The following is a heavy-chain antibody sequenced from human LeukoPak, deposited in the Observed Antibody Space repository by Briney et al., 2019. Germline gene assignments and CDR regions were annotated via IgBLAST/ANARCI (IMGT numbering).Heavy chain of an antibody. Sequence: SETLSLTCAVYGGSLSGYYWSWIRQPPGKGLEWIGEINHRGSTNCNPSLKSRVTMSVDTSKNQFSLKLTSVTAADTAVYYCARMQEGAPYHFDYWGQGTLVTVSS. J-gene: IGHJ4*02. D-gene: IGHD3-16*01. CDR2: INHRGST. V-gene: IGHV4-34*01. CDR3: ARMQEGAPYHFDY. CDR1: GGSLSGYY.